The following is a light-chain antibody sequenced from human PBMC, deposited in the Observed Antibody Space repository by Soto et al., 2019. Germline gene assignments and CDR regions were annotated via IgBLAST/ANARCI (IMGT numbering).Light chain of an antibody. CDR3: CSYAGSTTYV. CDR2: EGT. Sequence: QSALTQPASVSGSPGQSITISCTGTSRDVGSYDLVSWYQHHPGKAPKLMIYEGTKRPSGVSNRFSGSKSGNTASLAISGLQAEDEADYYCCSYAGSTTYVLGTGTKVTVL. V-gene: IGLV2-23*01. CDR1: SRDVGSYDL. J-gene: IGLJ1*01.